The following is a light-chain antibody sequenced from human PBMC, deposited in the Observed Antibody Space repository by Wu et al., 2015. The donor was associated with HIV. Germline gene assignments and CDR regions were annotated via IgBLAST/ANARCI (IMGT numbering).Light chain of an antibody. J-gene: IGKJ2*01. V-gene: IGKV3-15*01. Sequence: EIVMTQSPATLSVSPGERATLSCRASQRISSNLGWYQQRPGQAPRLLIYDASTRATDIPARFSGSGSGTEFTLTISSMQSEDFAVYYCQQYNSWPYTFGQGTKLEIQ. CDR2: DAS. CDR3: QQYNSWPYT. CDR1: QRISSN.